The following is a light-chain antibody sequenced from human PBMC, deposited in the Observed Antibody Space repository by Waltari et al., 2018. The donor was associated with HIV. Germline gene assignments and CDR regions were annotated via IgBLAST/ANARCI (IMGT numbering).Light chain of an antibody. J-gene: IGKJ3*01. CDR1: QSIYQW. CDR3: QQSYSTSFT. V-gene: IGKV1-39*01. Sequence: DVQMTQSPSIISASVGDRVTITCRASQSIYQWVAWYQQKPGKAPKLLIYAASSLQSGVPSRFSGSGSGTDFTLTISSLQPEDFAAYYCQQSYSTSFTFGPGTKVDIK. CDR2: AAS.